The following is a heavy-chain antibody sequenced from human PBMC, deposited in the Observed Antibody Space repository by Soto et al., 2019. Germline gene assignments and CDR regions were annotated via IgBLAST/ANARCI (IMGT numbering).Heavy chain of an antibody. CDR1: GFTFSSYA. Sequence: QVQLVESGGGVVQPGRSLRLSCAASGFTFSSYAMHWVRQAPGKGLEWVAVISYDGSNKYYADSVKGRFTISRDNSKTLYLQMNSLRAEDTAVYYCVRDKSPYSRGWHNRHFDYWGQGTMFTVSS. J-gene: IGHJ4*02. CDR2: ISYDGSNK. V-gene: IGHV3-30-3*01. CDR3: VRDKSPYSRGWHNRHFDY. D-gene: IGHD6-19*01.